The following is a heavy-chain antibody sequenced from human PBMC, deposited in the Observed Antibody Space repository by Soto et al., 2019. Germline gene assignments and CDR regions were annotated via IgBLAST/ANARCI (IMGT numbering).Heavy chain of an antibody. CDR2: ISAYNGNT. Sequence: QVQLVQSGAEVKKPGASVKVSCKASGYTFTSYGISWVRQSPGQGLEWMGWISAYNGNTNNAQKFQGRVAVTTDTSTRTGYMELMNLRSDDTAVYYCARTSGYSSTDNWFDPWGQGTLVTVSS. CDR1: GYTFTSYG. V-gene: IGHV1-18*01. J-gene: IGHJ5*02. CDR3: ARTSGYSSTDNWFDP. D-gene: IGHD6-13*01.